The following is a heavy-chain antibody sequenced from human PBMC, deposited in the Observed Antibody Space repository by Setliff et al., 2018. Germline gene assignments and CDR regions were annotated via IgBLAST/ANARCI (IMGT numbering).Heavy chain of an antibody. D-gene: IGHD2-15*01. Sequence: GGSLRLSCAASGFTFSTYRMHWVRQAPGKGLEWVAVIWDDGGNKYHADSVKGRFTISRDNSKDTLYLQMNSLRPEDTAVYYCARTCSGSGCYAGLESWGQGTPVTVSS. J-gene: IGHJ4*02. CDR2: IWDDGGNK. V-gene: IGHV3-33*08. CDR1: GFTFSTYR. CDR3: ARTCSGSGCYAGLES.